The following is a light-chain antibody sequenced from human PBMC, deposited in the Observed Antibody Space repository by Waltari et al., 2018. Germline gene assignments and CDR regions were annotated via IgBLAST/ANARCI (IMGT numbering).Light chain of an antibody. CDR2: DLS. CDR1: QSVGDF. CDR3: QQRNSWPLT. J-gene: IGKJ3*01. V-gene: IGKV3-11*01. Sequence: EIVLTQSPVTLPLSPGEGPTLSCKTSQSVGDFLAWYQLRPCQAPRLLIDDLSPRAAGIPARFSGSGSGTDFTLTISSLESEDSAVYFCQQRNSWPLTFGPGTTV.